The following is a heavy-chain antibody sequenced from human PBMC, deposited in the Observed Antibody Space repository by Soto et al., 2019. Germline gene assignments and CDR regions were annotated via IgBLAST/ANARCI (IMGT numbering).Heavy chain of an antibody. V-gene: IGHV4-34*01. D-gene: IGHD2-2*01. Sequence: SETLSLTCAVYGGSFSGYYWSWIRQPPGKGLEWIGEINHSGSTNYNPSLKSRVTISVDTSKNQFSLKLSSVTAADTAEYYCARGQGRLLWPPSARDNWFDPWGQGTLVTVSS. CDR3: ARGQGRLLWPPSARDNWFDP. CDR1: GGSFSGYY. CDR2: INHSGST. J-gene: IGHJ5*02.